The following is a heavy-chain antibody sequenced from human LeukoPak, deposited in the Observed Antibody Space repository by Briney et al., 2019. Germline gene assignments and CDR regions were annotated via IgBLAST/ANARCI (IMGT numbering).Heavy chain of an antibody. CDR1: GYSISSGYY. Sequence: PSETLSLTCTVSGYSISSGYYWGWIRQPPGKGLEWIGSIYHSGSTYYNPSLKSRVTISVDTSKNQFSLKLSSVTAADTAVYYCARDQTYYDFWSGYSQYNWFDPWGQGTLVTVSS. D-gene: IGHD3-3*01. V-gene: IGHV4-38-2*02. CDR3: ARDQTYYDFWSGYSQYNWFDP. CDR2: IYHSGST. J-gene: IGHJ5*02.